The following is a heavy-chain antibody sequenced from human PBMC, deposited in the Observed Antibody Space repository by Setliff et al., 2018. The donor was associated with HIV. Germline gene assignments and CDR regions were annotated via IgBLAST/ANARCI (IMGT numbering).Heavy chain of an antibody. D-gene: IGHD3-22*01. CDR1: GFSLSQYG. Sequence: PGGSLRLSCAASGFSLSQYGMHWVRQAPGKGLQWVAVMWYDGSKKYYADSVKGRFTISRDNSKNTLYLQMNSLRAEDTATYYCAKVGLYDSFGYANGLPDAFDIWGQGTMVTVSS. J-gene: IGHJ3*02. CDR3: AKVGLYDSFGYANGLPDAFDI. CDR2: MWYDGSKK. V-gene: IGHV3-33*06.